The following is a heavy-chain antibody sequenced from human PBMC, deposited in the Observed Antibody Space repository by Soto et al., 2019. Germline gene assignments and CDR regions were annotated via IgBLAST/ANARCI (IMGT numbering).Heavy chain of an antibody. Sequence: SETLSLTCTVSGGSIKSGDYYWTWIRQPPGKGLEWIGYIYYSGSTYYNPSLKSRVTISVDTSKNQFSLKLSSVTAADTAVYYCARSGYSYGPNPLLYWGQGTLVTVSS. CDR3: ARSGYSYGPNPLLY. J-gene: IGHJ4*02. D-gene: IGHD5-18*01. V-gene: IGHV4-30-4*01. CDR1: GGSIKSGDYY. CDR2: IYYSGST.